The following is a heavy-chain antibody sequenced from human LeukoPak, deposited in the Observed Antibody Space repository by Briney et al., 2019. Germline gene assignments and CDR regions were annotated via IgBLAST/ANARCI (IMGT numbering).Heavy chain of an antibody. Sequence: GGSLRLPCAASGFTFSNAWMSWVRQAPGKGLEWVGRIKSKTDDGTTDYAAPVKGRFTISRDDSKNTLYLQMNSLRTEDTAVYYCTTDFVPYYDFWSGPQGYFDYWGQGTLVTVSS. CDR3: TTDFVPYYDFWSGPQGYFDY. CDR1: GFTFSNAW. CDR2: IKSKTDDGTT. V-gene: IGHV3-15*01. D-gene: IGHD3-3*01. J-gene: IGHJ4*02.